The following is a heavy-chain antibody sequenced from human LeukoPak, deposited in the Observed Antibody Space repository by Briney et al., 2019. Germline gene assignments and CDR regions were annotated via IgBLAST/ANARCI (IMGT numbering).Heavy chain of an antibody. J-gene: IGHJ4*02. D-gene: IGHD3-22*01. Sequence: SETLSLTCTVSIDSISSYYWSWIRQPPGKGLEWIGELNHSGSTNYNPSLKSRVTISVDTSKNQFSLKLSSVTAADTAVYYCARGGYYDSSGYYSQFDYWGQGTLVTVSS. CDR3: ARGGYYDSSGYYSQFDY. CDR1: IDSISSYY. CDR2: LNHSGST. V-gene: IGHV4-34*01.